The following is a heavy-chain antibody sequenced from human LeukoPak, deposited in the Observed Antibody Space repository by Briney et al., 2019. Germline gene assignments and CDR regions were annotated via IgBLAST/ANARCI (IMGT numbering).Heavy chain of an antibody. CDR2: ISWNSGSI. CDR3: AKGRLDIVVVPAAQGDAFDI. Sequence: GGSLRLSCAASGSTFDDYAMHWVRQAPGKGLEWVSGISWNSGSIGYADPVKGRFTISRDNAKNSLYLQMNSLRAEDTAVYYCAKGRLDIVVVPAAQGDAFDIWGQGTMVTVSS. J-gene: IGHJ3*02. D-gene: IGHD2-2*03. V-gene: IGHV3-9*01. CDR1: GSTFDDYA.